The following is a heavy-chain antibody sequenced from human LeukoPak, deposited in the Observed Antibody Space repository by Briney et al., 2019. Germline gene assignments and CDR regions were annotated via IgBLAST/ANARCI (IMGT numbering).Heavy chain of an antibody. CDR2: INNDGST. D-gene: IGHD5-18*01. CDR1: GLTFSSYW. J-gene: IGHJ4*03. CDR3: VMGRAYNH. Sequence: GGSLRLSCAASGLTFSSYWMHWVRQAPGKGLVWVSLINNDGSTNYADSVKGRFTISRDNAKSTLFLQMNSLRPEDTAVYFCVMGRAYNHWGRGTMVTVSS. V-gene: IGHV3-74*01.